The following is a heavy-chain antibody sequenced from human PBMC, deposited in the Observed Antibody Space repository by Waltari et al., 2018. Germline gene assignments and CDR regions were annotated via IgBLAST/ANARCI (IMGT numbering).Heavy chain of an antibody. J-gene: IGHJ5*02. CDR2: IYYSGST. V-gene: IGHV4-39*01. D-gene: IGHD3-10*01. CDR3: ARSPGLLWFGENNWFDP. CDR1: GGSISSSSYY. Sequence: QLQLQESGPGLVKPSETRSLTCTVSGGSISSSSYYWGWIRQPPGNGLEWVGSIYYSGSTYYNPSLKSRVTISVDTSKNQFSLKLSSVTAADTAVYYCARSPGLLWFGENNWFDPWGQGTLVTVSS.